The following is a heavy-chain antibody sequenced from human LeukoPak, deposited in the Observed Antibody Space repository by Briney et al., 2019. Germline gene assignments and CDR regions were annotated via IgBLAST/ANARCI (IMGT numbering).Heavy chain of an antibody. CDR2: IYYIGST. CDR1: GGSIRSYY. Sequence: SETLSLSCTVSGGSIRSYYWSWIRQPPGKGLECIGYIYYIGSTNYNPSLKSRVTMSLDTSKNQVSLKLNSVSAADTAVYYCARHISSGGTYAHFDYWGQGTLVTVSS. V-gene: IGHV4-59*08. D-gene: IGHD1-26*01. CDR3: ARHISSGGTYAHFDY. J-gene: IGHJ4*02.